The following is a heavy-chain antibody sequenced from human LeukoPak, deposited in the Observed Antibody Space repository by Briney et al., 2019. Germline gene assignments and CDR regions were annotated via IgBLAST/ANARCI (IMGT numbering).Heavy chain of an antibody. CDR3: ARAPRSNYLDY. CDR1: GGSISSYY. V-gene: IGHV4-59*01. Sequence: SETLSLTCTVSGGSISSYYWSWIRQPPGKGLEWIGYIYYSGSTNYNPSLKSRVTISVDTSKNQFSLKLSPVTAADTAVYYCARAPRSNYLDYWGQGTLVTVSS. J-gene: IGHJ4*02. CDR2: IYYSGST.